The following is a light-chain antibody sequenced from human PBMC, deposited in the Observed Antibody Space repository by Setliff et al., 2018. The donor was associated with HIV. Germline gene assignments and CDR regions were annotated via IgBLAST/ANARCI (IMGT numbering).Light chain of an antibody. J-gene: IGLJ1*01. CDR3: MSYTSSSTLV. Sequence: QSALAQPASVSGSPGQSITISCTGASSDVGGYNYVSWYQQHPGKVPKLMIYEVSNRSSGVSTRFSGSKSGNTASLTISGLQAEDEAYYYCMSYTSSSTLVFGTGTKVTVL. CDR1: SSDVGGYNY. CDR2: EVS. V-gene: IGLV2-14*01.